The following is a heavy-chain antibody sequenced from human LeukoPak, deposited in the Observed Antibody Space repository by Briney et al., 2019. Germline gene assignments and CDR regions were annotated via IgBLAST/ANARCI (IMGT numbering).Heavy chain of an antibody. CDR2: IYYSGST. V-gene: IGHV4-59*12. CDR3: AREHNDSSGYYYYFDY. J-gene: IGHJ4*02. CDR1: GGSISSYY. Sequence: SETLSLTCTVPGGSISSYYWSWIRQPPGKGLEWIGYIYYSGSTNYNPSLKSRVTISVDTSKNQFSLKLSSVTAADTAVYYCAREHNDSSGYYYYFDYWGQGTLVTVSS. D-gene: IGHD3-22*01.